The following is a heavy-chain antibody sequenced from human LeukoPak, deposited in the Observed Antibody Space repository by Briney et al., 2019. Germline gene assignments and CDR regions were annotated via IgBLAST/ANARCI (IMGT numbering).Heavy chain of an antibody. J-gene: IGHJ4*02. Sequence: GGSLRLACAASGFTFSSYDMIWVRQAPGKGLEWVSDISGSGGITNYADSVKGRFIISRDSSKETLDLQMNSLRVEDTAVYYCAKLGSSWYYFDYWSQGTLVTVSS. CDR3: AKLGSSWYYFDY. CDR2: ISGSGGIT. V-gene: IGHV3-23*01. CDR1: GFTFSSYD. D-gene: IGHD6-13*01.